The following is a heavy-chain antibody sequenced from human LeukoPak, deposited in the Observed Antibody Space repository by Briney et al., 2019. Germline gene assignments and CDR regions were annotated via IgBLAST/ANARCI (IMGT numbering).Heavy chain of an antibody. CDR3: ARDWVNVGSGVLPAFDI. V-gene: IGHV3-66*01. CDR2: IYSGGST. J-gene: IGHJ3*02. D-gene: IGHD3-10*01. Sequence: TGGSLRLSCAASGFTVSSNYMSWVRQAPGKGLEWVSVIYSGGSTYYADSVKGRFTISRDNSKNTLYLQMNSLRAEDTAVYYCARDWVNVGSGVLPAFDIWGQGTMVTVSS. CDR1: GFTVSSNY.